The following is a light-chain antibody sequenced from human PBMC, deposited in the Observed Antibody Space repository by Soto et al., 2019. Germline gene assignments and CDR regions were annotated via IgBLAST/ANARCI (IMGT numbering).Light chain of an antibody. CDR2: AAS. V-gene: IGKV3-20*01. CDR3: QQYGNSPQT. Sequence: DIVLTQSPGTLSLSPGERATLSCRASQSVSSSFLAWYQQKPGQAPRLLIYAASSRATGIPDRFSGSGSGTDFTLTISRLEPEDFAVYYCQQYGNSPQTFGQGTKVDI. J-gene: IGKJ1*01. CDR1: QSVSSSF.